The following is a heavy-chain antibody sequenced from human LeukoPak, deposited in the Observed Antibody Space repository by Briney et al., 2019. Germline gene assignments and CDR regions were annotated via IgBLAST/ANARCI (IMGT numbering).Heavy chain of an antibody. V-gene: IGHV3-74*01. CDR2: IDSDGSST. CDR1: GFTLSGYW. J-gene: IGHJ4*02. Sequence: GALRHSCADPGFTLSGYWMYSVRDAPGKGLVWISLIDSDGSSTSYADSVKGRFTIYRDNAKNTVDLQVNSLRDEDWGVYYCVSPYYDWGEGILVTVS. CDR3: VSPYYD. D-gene: IGHD1-26*01.